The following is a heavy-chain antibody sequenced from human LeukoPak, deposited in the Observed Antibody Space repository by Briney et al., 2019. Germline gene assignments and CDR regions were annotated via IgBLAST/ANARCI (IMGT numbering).Heavy chain of an antibody. CDR3: ARGQPSTWKGRGFQH. D-gene: IGHD1-1*01. Sequence: SQSLSLTCAISGDSVSSNSGGWNWIRQSPSRGLEWLGRTYYNSKWYNDYAVSVKSRMTINPDTSKNQFSLKLSSVTAADTAVYYCARGQPSTWKGRGFQHWGQGTLVTVSS. J-gene: IGHJ1*01. CDR2: TYYNSKWYN. CDR1: GDSVSSNSGG. V-gene: IGHV6-1*01.